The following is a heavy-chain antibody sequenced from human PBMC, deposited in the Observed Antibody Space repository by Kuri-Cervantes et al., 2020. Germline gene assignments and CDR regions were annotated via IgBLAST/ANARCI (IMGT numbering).Heavy chain of an antibody. D-gene: IGHD1-26*01. CDR1: GGSVSSGSYY. CDR2: IYYSGST. V-gene: IGHV4-39*01. Sequence: SETLSLTCTVSGGSVSSGSYYWSWIRQPPGKGLEWIGSIYYSGSTYYNPSLKSRVTISVDTSKNQFSLKLSSVTAADTAVYYCARSPFPNRRKWELPCRWFDPWGQGTLVTVSS. CDR3: ARSPFPNRRKWELPCRWFDP. J-gene: IGHJ5*02.